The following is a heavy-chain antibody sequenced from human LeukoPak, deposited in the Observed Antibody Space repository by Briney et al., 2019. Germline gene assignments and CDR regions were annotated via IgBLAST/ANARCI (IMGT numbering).Heavy chain of an antibody. CDR3: ARGAPVLLWFGELTYYYFDY. J-gene: IGHJ4*02. V-gene: IGHV4-34*01. CDR1: GGSFSGYY. Sequence: PSETLSLTCAVYGGSFSGYYWSWIRQPPGKGLEWIGEINHSGSTNYNPSLKSRVTISVDTSKNQFSLKLSSVTAADTAVYYCARGAPVLLWFGELTYYYFDYWGQGTLVTVSS. CDR2: INHSGST. D-gene: IGHD3-10*01.